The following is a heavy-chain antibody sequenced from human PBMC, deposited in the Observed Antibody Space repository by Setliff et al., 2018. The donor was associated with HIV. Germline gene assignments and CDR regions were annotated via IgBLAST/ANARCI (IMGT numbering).Heavy chain of an antibody. Sequence: PGESLKISCKGSGYNFTIYWIGWVRQMPGKGLEWMGIIYPGDSDTRYSPSFQGQVTISADKSISTAYLQWSSLKASDTAMYYCARHRGWDSSGEELDYYYMDVWGKGTTVTVS. D-gene: IGHD1-26*01. CDR1: GYNFTIYW. CDR2: IYPGDSDT. CDR3: ARHRGWDSSGEELDYYYMDV. J-gene: IGHJ6*03. V-gene: IGHV5-51*01.